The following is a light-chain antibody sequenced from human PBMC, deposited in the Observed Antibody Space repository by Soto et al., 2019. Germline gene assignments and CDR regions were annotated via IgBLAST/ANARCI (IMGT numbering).Light chain of an antibody. CDR2: AAS. CDR1: QSISSY. V-gene: IGKV1-39*01. J-gene: IGKJ5*01. Sequence: DIQMTQSPSSLSASVGDRVTITCRASQSISSYLNWYRQKPGTTPNLLIYAASKLQSGVPLRFSCSCIGTDFTLTISSLQPEDFATYYCQQTYSNAITFGQGTRLEIK. CDR3: QQTYSNAIT.